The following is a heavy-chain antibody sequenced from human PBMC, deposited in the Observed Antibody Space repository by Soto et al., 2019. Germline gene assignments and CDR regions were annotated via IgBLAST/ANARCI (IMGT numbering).Heavy chain of an antibody. CDR2: ISSSSSYI. J-gene: IGHJ6*02. CDR1: GFTFSSYS. V-gene: IGHV3-21*01. CDR3: ARHPSSYYYYGMDV. D-gene: IGHD6-13*01. Sequence: PGGSLRLSCAASGFTFSSYSMNWVRQAPWKGLEWVSSISSSSSYIYYADSVKGRFTISRDNAKNSLYLQMNSLRAEDTAVYYCARHPSSYYYYGMDVWGQGTTVTVSS.